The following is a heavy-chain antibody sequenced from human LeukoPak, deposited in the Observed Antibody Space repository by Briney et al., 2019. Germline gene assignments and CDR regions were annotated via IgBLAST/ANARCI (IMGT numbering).Heavy chain of an antibody. CDR2: IYPGDSDT. CDR3: ARVDSAMARPFDY. D-gene: IGHD5-18*01. J-gene: IGHJ4*02. CDR1: GSLFTTYW. Sequence: GESLKSSCKVSGSLFTTYWIAWVRQMPGKGLEWMGMIYPGDSDTRYSPSFQGQVTMSAGKPITAAYLPWGSLKASDTAMYYCARVDSAMARPFDYWGQGTLVTVSS. V-gene: IGHV5-51*04.